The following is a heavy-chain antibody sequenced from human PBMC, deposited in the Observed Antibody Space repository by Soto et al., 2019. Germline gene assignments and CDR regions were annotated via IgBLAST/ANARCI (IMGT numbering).Heavy chain of an antibody. CDR1: GFTFSDYY. Sequence: QVQLVESGGGLVKPGGSLRLSCAASGFTFSDYYMSWIRQAPGKGLEWVSYISSSSSYTNYADSVKGRFTISRDNAKNSLYLQMNSLRAEDTAVYYCARGRRDGYNPYWYFDLWGRGTLVTVSS. J-gene: IGHJ2*01. V-gene: IGHV3-11*06. D-gene: IGHD5-12*01. CDR3: ARGRRDGYNPYWYFDL. CDR2: ISSSSSYT.